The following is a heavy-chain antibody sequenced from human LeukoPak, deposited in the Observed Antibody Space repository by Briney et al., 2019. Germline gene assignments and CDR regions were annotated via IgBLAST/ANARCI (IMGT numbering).Heavy chain of an antibody. J-gene: IGHJ5*02. Sequence: PSETLSLTCTVSGGSISSGGYYWSWIRQHPGKGLEWIGYIYYSGSTYYNPSLKSRVTISVDTSKNQFSLKLSSVTAADTAVYYCARGPPWFGELFLSRGWLDPWGQGTLVTVSS. D-gene: IGHD3-10*01. CDR3: ARGPPWFGELFLSRGWLDP. CDR2: IYYSGST. V-gene: IGHV4-31*03. CDR1: GGSISSGGYY.